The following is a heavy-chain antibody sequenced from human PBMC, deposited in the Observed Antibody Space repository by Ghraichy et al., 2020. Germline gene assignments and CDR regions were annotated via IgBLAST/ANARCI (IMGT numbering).Heavy chain of an antibody. J-gene: IGHJ4*02. CDR3: AKEDAVSSVPDV. Sequence: GGSLRLSCAASGLIFSSYSMTWVRQAPGKGLEWVSAIAGNGGKTYYADFAEGRFTISRDNSRNTLYLQMNSLRAEDTAVYYCAKEDAVSSVPDVWCQGTLVTVSS. V-gene: IGHV3-23*01. CDR2: IAGNGGKT. CDR1: GLIFSSYS. D-gene: IGHD1-14*01.